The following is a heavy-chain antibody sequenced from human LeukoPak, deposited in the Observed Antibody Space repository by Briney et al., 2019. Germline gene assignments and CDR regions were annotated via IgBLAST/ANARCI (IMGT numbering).Heavy chain of an antibody. J-gene: IGHJ4*02. CDR3: AKILLIYYDSSDPRY. D-gene: IGHD3-22*01. V-gene: IGHV3-23*01. CDR1: GFTFSSHA. Sequence: GGSLRLSRAASGFTFSSHAMSWVRQAPGKGLEWVSGISGCDGSTYYAASVKGWFTISRDNSKNPLYLQMNSLRAEDTAVYYWAKILLIYYDSSDPRYWGQGTRVTVSS. CDR2: ISGCDGST.